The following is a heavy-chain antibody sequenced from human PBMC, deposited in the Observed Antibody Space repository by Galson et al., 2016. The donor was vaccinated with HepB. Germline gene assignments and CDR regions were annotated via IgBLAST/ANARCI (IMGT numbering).Heavy chain of an antibody. CDR3: ARDRCWCSSPKCHGVYFGMDV. CDR2: IHPGNGNT. CDR1: GYTFTGYV. V-gene: IGHV1-3*01. J-gene: IGHJ6*02. Sequence: SVKVSCKASGYTFTGYVLHWVRQAPGQKLEWMGWIHPGNGNTQYSQNLHGRVTITRDTSATTTYMELTSLKSEDTALYYCARDRCWCSSPKCHGVYFGMDVWGQGTTVTVSS. D-gene: IGHD2-2*01.